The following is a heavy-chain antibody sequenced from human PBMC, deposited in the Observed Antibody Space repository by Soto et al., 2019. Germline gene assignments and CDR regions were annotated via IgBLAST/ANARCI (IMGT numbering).Heavy chain of an antibody. D-gene: IGHD6-19*01. J-gene: IGHJ4*02. CDR1: GGSFSGYY. CDR2: INHSGST. CDR3: ARGHPSYSSGWYPAGCYFDY. V-gene: IGHV4-34*01. Sequence: PSETLSLTCAVYGGSFSGYYWSWIRQTPGKGLEWIGEINHSGSTNYNPSLKSRVTISVDTSKNQFSLKLSSVAAADTAVYYCARGHPSYSSGWYPAGCYFDYWGQGTLVTVSS.